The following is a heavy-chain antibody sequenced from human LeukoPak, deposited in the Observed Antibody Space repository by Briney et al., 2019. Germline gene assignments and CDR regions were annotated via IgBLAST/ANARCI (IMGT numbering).Heavy chain of an antibody. CDR1: GGSILSNY. Sequence: PSETLSLTCTVSGGSILSNYWTWIRQPAGKGLEWIGRIWSSGGIWSSGSTNYNPSLKSRVTISVDTSKNQFSLKLSSVTAADTAVYYCARMVGPRYFDWLLDPALDYWGQGTLVTVSS. CDR2: IWSSGGIWSSGST. CDR3: ARMVGPRYFDWLLDPALDY. J-gene: IGHJ4*02. D-gene: IGHD3-9*01. V-gene: IGHV4-4*07.